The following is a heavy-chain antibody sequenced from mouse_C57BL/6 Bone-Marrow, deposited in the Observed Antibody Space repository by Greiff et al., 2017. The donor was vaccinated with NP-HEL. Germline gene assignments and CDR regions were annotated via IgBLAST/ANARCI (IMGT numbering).Heavy chain of an antibody. J-gene: IGHJ3*01. CDR3: ARWDGCAD. CDR2: INPSNGGT. D-gene: IGHD4-1*01. Sequence: QVQLQQPGTELVKPGASVKLSCKASGYTFTSYWMHWVKQRPGQGLEWLGNINPSNGGTNSPSVFTRKATLTVDNSSSPAYMQLSSLTSEDSAVDYCARWDGCADWGQGTLVTVSA. V-gene: IGHV1-53*01. CDR1: GYTFTSYW.